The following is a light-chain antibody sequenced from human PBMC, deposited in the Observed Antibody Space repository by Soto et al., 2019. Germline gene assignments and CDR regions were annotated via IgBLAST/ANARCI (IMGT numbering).Light chain of an antibody. CDR3: QQYDTSPIT. CDR2: GAS. CDR1: QTVSSY. Sequence: ENVLTQSPATLALSPGETATLPCMASQTVSSYLTWYQQRPGQAPRLLIYGASKKATATPDRFSGSGSGTDFTLTISRLEPEDFALYDCQQYDTSPITSGQGTRLEIK. V-gene: IGKV3-20*01. J-gene: IGKJ5*01.